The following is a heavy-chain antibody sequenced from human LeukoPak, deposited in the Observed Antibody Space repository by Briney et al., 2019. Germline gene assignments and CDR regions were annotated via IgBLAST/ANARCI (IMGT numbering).Heavy chain of an antibody. CDR1: GFTFSNYA. J-gene: IGHJ4*02. Sequence: GGSLRLSCAASGFTFSNYAMHWVRQAPRKGPEYVSTISSNGGSTHYANSLKGRFTISRDNSKNTLYLQMGSLRIEDMAVYYCARGGVYSSSSLGDYWGQGTLVTVSS. CDR2: ISSNGGST. D-gene: IGHD6-6*01. V-gene: IGHV3-64*01. CDR3: ARGGVYSSSSLGDY.